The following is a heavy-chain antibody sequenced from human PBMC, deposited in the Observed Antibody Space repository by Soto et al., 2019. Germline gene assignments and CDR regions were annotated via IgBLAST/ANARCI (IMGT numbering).Heavy chain of an antibody. D-gene: IGHD7-27*01. V-gene: IGHV3-33*06. Sequence: QVQLVESGGGVVQPGSSLRLSCAASGFTFSTYGMHWVRQAPGKGLEWVAVTWHDESNKYYADSVKGRSTISRDNSKNRLYLQMNSLRAEDTAVYYCAKEGPNWGKHFDFWGQGTLVTVSS. CDR1: GFTFSTYG. CDR3: AKEGPNWGKHFDF. CDR2: TWHDESNK. J-gene: IGHJ4*02.